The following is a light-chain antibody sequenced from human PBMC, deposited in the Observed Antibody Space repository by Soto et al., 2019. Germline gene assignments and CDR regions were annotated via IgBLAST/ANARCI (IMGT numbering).Light chain of an antibody. Sequence: DIQMTQSPSTLSASLGDRVTITCRASQNINTWLSWHQQKPGKAPKLLIYAASTLQSGVPLRFSGTGSGTEFTLTISSLQPDDFATYYCQQYHSYSTFGQGTKVDIK. CDR1: QNINTW. CDR3: QQYHSYST. V-gene: IGKV1-5*03. CDR2: AAS. J-gene: IGKJ1*01.